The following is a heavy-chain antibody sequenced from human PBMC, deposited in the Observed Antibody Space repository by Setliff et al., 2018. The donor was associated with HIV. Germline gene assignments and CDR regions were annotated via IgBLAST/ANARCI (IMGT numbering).Heavy chain of an antibody. J-gene: IGHJ6*03. V-gene: IGHV4-39*07. Sequence: SETLSLTCTVSGGSISSSSYYWGWIRQPPGKGLEWIGSIYYSGSTYYNPSPKSRVTISVGTPKNQFSLNLISVTAADTAMYYCARDMTTVTYYYYYYYIDVWGKGTTVTVSS. CDR1: GGSISSSSYY. D-gene: IGHD4-17*01. CDR2: IYYSGST. CDR3: ARDMTTVTYYYYYYYIDV.